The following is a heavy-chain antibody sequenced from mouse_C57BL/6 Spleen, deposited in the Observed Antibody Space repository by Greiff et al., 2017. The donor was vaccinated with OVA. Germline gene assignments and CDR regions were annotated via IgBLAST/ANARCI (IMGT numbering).Heavy chain of an antibody. CDR3: ATPYGNYEAWFAY. D-gene: IGHD2-1*01. J-gene: IGHJ3*01. V-gene: IGHV1-64*01. CDR1: GYTFTSYW. Sequence: QVQLQQPGAELVKPGASVKLSCKASGYTFTSYWMHWVKQRPGQGLEWIGMIHPNSGSTNYNEKLKSKATLTVDKSSSTAYMQLSSLTSEDSAVYYCATPYGNYEAWFAYWGQGTLVTVSA. CDR2: IHPNSGST.